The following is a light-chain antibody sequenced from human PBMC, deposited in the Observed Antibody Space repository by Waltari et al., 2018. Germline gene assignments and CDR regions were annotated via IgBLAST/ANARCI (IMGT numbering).Light chain of an antibody. J-gene: IGKJ1*01. Sequence: IQLTQSPSSLSASVGDTITIPCRASQGVSTYLAWLQQKPGRAPKVLIFEASTLQSGVPSRFSGRGSGTDFTLTISSLQPEDFATYYCQQFHDYPWTFGQGTKVEIK. CDR3: QQFHDYPWT. CDR1: QGVSTY. CDR2: EAS. V-gene: IGKV1-9*01.